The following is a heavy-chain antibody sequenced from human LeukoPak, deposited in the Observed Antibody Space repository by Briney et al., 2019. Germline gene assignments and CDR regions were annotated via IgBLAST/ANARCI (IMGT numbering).Heavy chain of an antibody. D-gene: IGHD3-16*01. CDR3: ARDNPTMITPSEY. CDR1: GGSMTTYY. Sequence: PSETLSLTCTVSGGSMTTYYWSWIREAPGKGLEWIGNIHYSGRTNYNPSLKSRVTISVDTSKNQFSLKLRSVTAAGTAVYYCARDNPTMITPSEYWGQGTLVTVSP. V-gene: IGHV4-59*01. CDR2: IHYSGRT. J-gene: IGHJ4*02.